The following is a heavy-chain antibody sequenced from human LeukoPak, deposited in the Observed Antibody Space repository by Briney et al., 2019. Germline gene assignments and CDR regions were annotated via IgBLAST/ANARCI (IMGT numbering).Heavy chain of an antibody. CDR3: ARGLRGYSYGARRDDY. CDR1: GGSFSGYY. D-gene: IGHD5-18*01. V-gene: IGHV4-34*01. J-gene: IGHJ4*02. Sequence: SETLSLTCAVYGGSFSGYYWSWIRQPPGKGLEWIGEINHSGSTNYNPSLKSRVTISVDTSKNQFSLKLSSVTAADTAVYYCARGLRGYSYGARRDDYRGQGTLVTVSS. CDR2: INHSGST.